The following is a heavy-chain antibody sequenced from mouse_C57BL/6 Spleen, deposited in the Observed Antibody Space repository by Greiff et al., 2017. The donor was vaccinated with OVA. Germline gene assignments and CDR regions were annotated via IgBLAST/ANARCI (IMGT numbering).Heavy chain of an antibody. Sequence: VQLQQSGAELARPGASVKLSCKASGYTFTSYGISWVKQSTGQGLEWIGEISPRSGNTYYNEKFKGKATLTADKSSSTAYMELRSLTSEDFSVYFCAKEGGIRGAMDDWGQGTSVTVSS. D-gene: IGHD1-1*01. CDR3: AKEGGIRGAMDD. V-gene: IGHV1-81*01. CDR2: ISPRSGNT. CDR1: GYTFTSYG. J-gene: IGHJ4*01.